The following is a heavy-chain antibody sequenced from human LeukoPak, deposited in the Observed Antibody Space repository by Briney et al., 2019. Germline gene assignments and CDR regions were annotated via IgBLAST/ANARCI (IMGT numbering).Heavy chain of an antibody. D-gene: IGHD5-18*01. Sequence: AETLSLTCTVSGGFISGSGHYWTWTRQHPGGGLEWLGFIHPGGSTYYNPSLSGRLTISADTSKNQMSLKLSSVTAADTAVYYCSTGGDTAKGGDSWGQGTLVTVSS. CDR1: GGFISGSGHY. CDR2: IHPGGST. J-gene: IGHJ4*02. V-gene: IGHV4-31*03. CDR3: STGGDTAKGGDS.